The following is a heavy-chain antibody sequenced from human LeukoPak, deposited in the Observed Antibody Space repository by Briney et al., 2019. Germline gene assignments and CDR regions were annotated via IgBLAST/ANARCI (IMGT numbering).Heavy chain of an antibody. J-gene: IGHJ6*03. V-gene: IGHV3-9*01. CDR2: ISWNSGSI. D-gene: IGHD3-10*01. Sequence: PGGSLRLSCAASGFTFDDYAMHWLRQAPGKGLEWVSGISWNSGSIGYADSVKGRFTISRDKAKNSLYLQMNSLRAEDTALYYCARGVRGIIIGYMDVWGKGTTVTVSS. CDR1: GFTFDDYA. CDR3: ARGVRGIIIGYMDV.